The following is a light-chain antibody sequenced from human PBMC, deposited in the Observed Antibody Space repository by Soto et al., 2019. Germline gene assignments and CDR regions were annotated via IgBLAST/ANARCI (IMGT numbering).Light chain of an antibody. Sequence: PGERVTLSCRASQSVSSSYLTWYQRKPGQAPRLLIYGASTRATSIPARFSGGGSGTDFTLTISSLQPEDFAVYYCQQDYNLPRTFGQGTKVEIK. CDR1: QSVSSSY. J-gene: IGKJ1*01. CDR2: GAS. CDR3: QQDYNLPRT. V-gene: IGKV3D-7*01.